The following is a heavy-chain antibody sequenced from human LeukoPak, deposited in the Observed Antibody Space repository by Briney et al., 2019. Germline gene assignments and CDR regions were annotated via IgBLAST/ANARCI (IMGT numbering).Heavy chain of an antibody. V-gene: IGHV1-69*04. CDR3: AKDPRQLGGFDP. J-gene: IGHJ5*02. CDR2: IIPILGIA. D-gene: IGHD6-13*01. CDR1: GGTFSSYA. Sequence: GASVKVSCKASGGTFSSYAISWVRQAPGQGLEWMGRIIPILGIANYAQKFQGRVTITADKSTSTAYMELSSLRSEDTAVYYCAKDPRQLGGFDPWGQGTLVTVSS.